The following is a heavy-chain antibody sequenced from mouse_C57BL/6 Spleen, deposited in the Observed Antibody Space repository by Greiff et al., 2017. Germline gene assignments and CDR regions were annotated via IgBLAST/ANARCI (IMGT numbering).Heavy chain of an antibody. D-gene: IGHD2-4*01. CDR1: GFTFSSYG. J-gene: IGHJ4*01. V-gene: IGHV5-6*01. CDR3: ARPDYDEDYAMDY. CDR2: ISSGGSYT. Sequence: EVKLMESGGDLVKPGGSLKLSCAASGFTFSSYGMSWVRQTPDKRLEWVATISSGGSYTYYPDSVKGRFTISRDNAKKTLYLQMSSLKSEDTAMYYCARPDYDEDYAMDYWGQGTSVTVSS.